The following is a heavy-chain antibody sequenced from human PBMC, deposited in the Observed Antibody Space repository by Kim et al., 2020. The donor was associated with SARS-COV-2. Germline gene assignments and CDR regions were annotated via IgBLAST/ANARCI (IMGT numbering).Heavy chain of an antibody. J-gene: IGHJ4*01. D-gene: IGHD2-21*01. V-gene: IGHV3-23*01. CDR3: AKDGSIFGWGVIYFCY. CDR1: GFTFSSYA. Sequence: GGSLRLSCAASGFTFSSYAMNWVRQAPGKGLEWVSAISGSSGSKYDADAVRGRFTITRDNSKNPLYLQMNSLRAEDTALYYCAKDGSIFGWGVIYFCYWG. CDR2: ISGSSGSK.